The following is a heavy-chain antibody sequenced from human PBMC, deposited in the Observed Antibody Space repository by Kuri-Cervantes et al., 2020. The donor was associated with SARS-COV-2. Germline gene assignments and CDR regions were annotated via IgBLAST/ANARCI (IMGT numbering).Heavy chain of an antibody. D-gene: IGHD5-18*01. Sequence: SETLSLTCTVSGGSISSADYYWSWIRQPPGKGLEWIGYIYYSGSTYYNPSLESRITISVDTSKNQFSLKLSSVTAADTAVYYCASCPGGLPYYYYGMDVWGQGALVTVSS. CDR3: ASCPGGLPYYYYGMDV. J-gene: IGHJ6*02. V-gene: IGHV4-30-4*01. CDR2: IYYSGST. CDR1: GGSISSADYY.